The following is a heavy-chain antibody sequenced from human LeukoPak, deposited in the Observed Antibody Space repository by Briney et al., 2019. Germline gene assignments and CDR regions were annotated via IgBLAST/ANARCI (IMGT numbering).Heavy chain of an antibody. J-gene: IGHJ4*02. CDR2: IKQDGSEK. CDR3: AREVQVYCSSTSCYNLDS. Sequence: GSLRLSCAASGFTFSSYWMSWVRQAPGKGLEWVANIKQDGSEKYYVDSVKGRFTISKDNAKNSLYLQMNSLRAEDTAVYYCAREVQVYCSSTSCYNLDSWGQGTLVTVSS. D-gene: IGHD2-2*02. V-gene: IGHV3-7*01. CDR1: GFTFSSYW.